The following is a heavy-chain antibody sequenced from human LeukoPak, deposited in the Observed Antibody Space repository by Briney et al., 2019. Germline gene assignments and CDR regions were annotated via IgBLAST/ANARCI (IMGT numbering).Heavy chain of an antibody. CDR1: GFTFSGFA. CDR2: IGSDCKT. CDR3: ARVITDLSGGYFFDY. D-gene: IGHD3-10*01. V-gene: IGHV3-23*01. J-gene: IGHJ4*02. Sequence: PGGGLRLSCAASGFTFSGFAMTWVRQAPGKGLEWVSSIGSDCKTHYSESVKGRFAICRDNSKSTQFLQMNSLRAEDTALYYCARVITDLSGGYFFDYWGQGTRVTVSS.